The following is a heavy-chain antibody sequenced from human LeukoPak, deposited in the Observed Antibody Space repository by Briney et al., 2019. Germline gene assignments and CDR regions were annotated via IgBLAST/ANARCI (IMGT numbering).Heavy chain of an antibody. D-gene: IGHD3-10*01. CDR3: ARAMVRGVIITGY. CDR1: GYTFTGYY. CDR2: INPNSGGT. V-gene: IGHV1-2*02. J-gene: IGHJ4*02. Sequence: ASVKVSCKASGYTFTGYYMHWVRPAPGQGLAWMGWINPNSGGTNYAQKFQGRVTMTRDTSISTAYMELSRLRSDDTAVYYCARAMVRGVIITGYWGQGTLVTVSS.